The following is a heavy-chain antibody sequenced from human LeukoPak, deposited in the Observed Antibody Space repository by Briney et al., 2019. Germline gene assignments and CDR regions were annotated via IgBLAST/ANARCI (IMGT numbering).Heavy chain of an antibody. D-gene: IGHD3-22*01. J-gene: IGHJ4*02. CDR2: IKSKTDGGTT. V-gene: IGHV3-15*01. CDR3: NHEDSTGYPTLDD. Sequence: GGSLRLSCAASGFTFSNAWMSWVRQAPGKGLEWVGRIKSKTDGGTTDYAAPVKGRFTISRDDSKNTLYLQMNSLKTEDTAVYYCNHEDSTGYPTLDDWGQGTLVTVSS. CDR1: GFTFSNAW.